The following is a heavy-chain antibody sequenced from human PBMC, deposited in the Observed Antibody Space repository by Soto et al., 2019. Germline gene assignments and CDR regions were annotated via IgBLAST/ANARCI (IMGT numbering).Heavy chain of an antibody. D-gene: IGHD3-3*01. V-gene: IGHV3-7*03. J-gene: IGHJ4*02. CDR3: AKLGSGYYTGLYFDY. CDR2: IKKDGSEN. CDR1: GFTFGDYW. Sequence: PGGSLRLSCAASGFTFGDYWMSWVRQAPGKGLEWVAHIKKDGSENYYVDSVTGRFTVSRDNTKNSLYLQMNSLRVEDTAVYYCAKLGSGYYTGLYFDYWGQGTLVTVSS.